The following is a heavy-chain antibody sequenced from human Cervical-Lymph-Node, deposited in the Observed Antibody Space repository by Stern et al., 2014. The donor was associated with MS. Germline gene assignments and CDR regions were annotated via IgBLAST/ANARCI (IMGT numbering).Heavy chain of an antibody. Sequence: QLVQSGAEVKKPGSSVKVSCKASGDTFNSYSINWVRQAPGQRLEWMGRIIPVLGRPKYGQKFQGRVTISANKSTSTVNMEVSSLRSEDTAVYYCARDDPDRTANYYAMDVWGQGTTVIVSS. J-gene: IGHJ6*02. CDR3: ARDDPDRTANYYAMDV. D-gene: IGHD1-14*01. CDR2: IIPVLGRP. V-gene: IGHV1-69*09. CDR1: GDTFNSYS.